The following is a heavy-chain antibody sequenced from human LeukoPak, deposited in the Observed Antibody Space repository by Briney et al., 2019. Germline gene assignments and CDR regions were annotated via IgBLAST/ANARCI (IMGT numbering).Heavy chain of an antibody. V-gene: IGHV7-4-1*02. J-gene: IGHJ6*03. D-gene: IGHD3-3*01. CDR3: ARGKYYDSWSGHRYYYMDV. Sequence: ASVKVSCKPSGYTSNTYAMNWVRQAPGQRLEWMGWINTDTGKPTYAQGFTRRFVFSLDTSVSTAYLQISSLQAEDTAVYYCARGKYYDSWSGHRYYYMDVWGKGTTVTVSS. CDR2: INTDTGKP. CDR1: GYTSNTYA.